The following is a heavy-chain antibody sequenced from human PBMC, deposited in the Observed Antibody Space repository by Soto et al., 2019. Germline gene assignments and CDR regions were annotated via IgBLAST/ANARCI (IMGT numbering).Heavy chain of an antibody. CDR3: AGGGSTVVATRRLMDV. CDR1: GASISSHY. CDR2: VNYNGNT. V-gene: IGHV4-59*08. J-gene: IGHJ6*03. D-gene: IGHD2-2*01. Sequence: QVQLQESGPGLVKPSETLSLTCTVSGASISSHYWSWIRQAPGKGLEWIANVNYNGNTNYNPSLKSRVTISVDTSKNQFSLTVISVTAADTAVYYCAGGGSTVVATRRLMDVWGRGTTVTVSS.